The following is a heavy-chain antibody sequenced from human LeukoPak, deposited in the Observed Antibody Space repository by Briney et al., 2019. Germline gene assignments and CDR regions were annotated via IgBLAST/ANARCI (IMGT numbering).Heavy chain of an antibody. J-gene: IGHJ4*02. CDR1: GYRFTSYW. V-gene: IGHV5-51*01. Sequence: GESLKISCKGSGYRFTSYWIAWVRQMPGKGLEWMGIIYPGDSDTRYSPSLQGQVTISADKSISTAYLQWSSLKASDTAMYYCARLDYYDSSGYPFDYWGQGTLVTVSS. CDR3: ARLDYYDSSGYPFDY. CDR2: IYPGDSDT. D-gene: IGHD3-22*01.